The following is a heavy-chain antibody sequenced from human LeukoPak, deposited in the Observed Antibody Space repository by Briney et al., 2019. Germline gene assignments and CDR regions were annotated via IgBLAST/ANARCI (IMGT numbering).Heavy chain of an antibody. V-gene: IGHV4-61*02. CDR1: GGSLSSGGYY. Sequence: SETLSLTCTVSGGSLSSGGYYWSWIRQPAGKGLEWIGRIYTSVSTNYNPSLKSRVTISLDTSKNQFSLKLSSVAAADTAVYYCARGRRDGYNWYYFDYWGQGTLVTVSS. CDR2: IYTSVST. CDR3: ARGRRDGYNWYYFDY. J-gene: IGHJ4*02. D-gene: IGHD5-24*01.